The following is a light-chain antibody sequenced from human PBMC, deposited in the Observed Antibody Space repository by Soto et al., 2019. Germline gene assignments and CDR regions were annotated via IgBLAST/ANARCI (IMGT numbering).Light chain of an antibody. CDR1: SSDVGGYSY. J-gene: IGLJ1*01. CDR3: SSYTSSTAYI. V-gene: IGLV2-14*03. CDR2: HVT. Sequence: QSVLTQPASVSGSPVQSITISCTGTSSDVGGYSYVSWYQQHPGDAPKLMIYHVTNRPSGVSDRFSGSKSGNTASLTISGLQAEDEADYYCSSYTSSTAYIFGTGTKVTVL.